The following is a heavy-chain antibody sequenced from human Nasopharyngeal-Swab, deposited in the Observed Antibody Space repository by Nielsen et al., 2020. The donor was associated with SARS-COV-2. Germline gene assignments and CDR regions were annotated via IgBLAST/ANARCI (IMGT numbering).Heavy chain of an antibody. Sequence: GESLKISCKGSGYSFTSYWISWVRQMPGKGLEWTGRIDPSDSYTNYSPSFQGHVTIPADKSISTAYLQWSSLKASDTAMYYCARHWSDPGNWFDPWGQGTLVTVSS. CDR1: GYSFTSYW. J-gene: IGHJ5*02. V-gene: IGHV5-10-1*01. CDR2: IDPSDSYT. CDR3: ARHWSDPGNWFDP.